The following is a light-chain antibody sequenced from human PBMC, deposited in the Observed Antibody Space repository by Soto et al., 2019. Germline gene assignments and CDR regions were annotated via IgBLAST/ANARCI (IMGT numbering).Light chain of an antibody. Sequence: EIVLTQSPGTLSLSPGERATLSCSASQTITNFYLAWYQQKLGQAPRLLIYGASNRATGIPARFSGSGSGTDFTLPISRREHADSAVYYCQQFGGSPPRFTFGPGSKVDVK. V-gene: IGKV3-20*01. CDR3: QQFGGSPPRFT. CDR2: GAS. CDR1: QTITNFY. J-gene: IGKJ3*01.